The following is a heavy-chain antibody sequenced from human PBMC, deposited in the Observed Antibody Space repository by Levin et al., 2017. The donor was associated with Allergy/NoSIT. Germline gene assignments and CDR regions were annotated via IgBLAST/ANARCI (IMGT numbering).Heavy chain of an antibody. CDR1: GGSISSSSYY. V-gene: IGHV4-39*01. D-gene: IGHD3-22*01. CDR3: AGGEVVINLGRAFDI. CDR2: IYYSGST. J-gene: IGHJ3*02. Sequence: SQTLSLTCTVSGGSISSSSYYWGWIRQPPGKGLEWIGSIYYSGSTYYNPSLKSRVTISVDTSKNQFSLKLSSVTAADTAVYYCAGGEVVINLGRAFDIWGQGTMVTVSS.